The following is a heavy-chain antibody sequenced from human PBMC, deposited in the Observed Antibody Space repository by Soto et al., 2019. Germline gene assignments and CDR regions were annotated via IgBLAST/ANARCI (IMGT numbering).Heavy chain of an antibody. CDR1: GGSISSSPYY. CDR2: VYYSGTT. Sequence: PSETLSLTCIVSGGSISSSPYYWAWIRQPPGKALEWIGSVYYSGTTYRNPSLKSRATLSVDRSKSQFSLQLSSVTAADTAVYYCAHIRDYNNYGWFDPWGPGSLVTVSS. J-gene: IGHJ5*02. D-gene: IGHD4-4*01. V-gene: IGHV4-39*01. CDR3: AHIRDYNNYGWFDP.